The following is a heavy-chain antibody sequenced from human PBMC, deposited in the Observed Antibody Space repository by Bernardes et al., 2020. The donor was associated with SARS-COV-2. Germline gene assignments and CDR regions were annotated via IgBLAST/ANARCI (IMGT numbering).Heavy chain of an antibody. CDR3: ARVYYRDSSGYYYGY. CDR2: INPSGGST. J-gene: IGHJ4*02. CDR1: GYTFTNYY. V-gene: IGHV1-46*01. Sequence: ASVKVSCKASGYTFTNYYMHWVRQAPGQGLEWMGLINPSGGSTTSAQKFQGRVTMTRDTSTSTVYMELSSLRSEDTAVYYCARVYYRDSSGYYYGYWGQGTLVTVSS. D-gene: IGHD3-22*01.